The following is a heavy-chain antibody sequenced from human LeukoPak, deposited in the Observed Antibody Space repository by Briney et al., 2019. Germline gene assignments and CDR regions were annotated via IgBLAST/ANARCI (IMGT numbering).Heavy chain of an antibody. CDR2: IWYDGFNK. D-gene: IGHD1-20*01. V-gene: IGHV3-30*02. CDR1: GFTFSSYV. CDR3: AKTGNYNWNGFDY. Sequence: GGSLRLSCAASGFTFSSYVMHWVRQAPGKGLEWVAVIWYDGFNKYYADSVKGRFTISRDNSKNTLYLQMNSLRVEDSAVYYCAKTGNYNWNGFDYWGQGTLVTVSS. J-gene: IGHJ4*02.